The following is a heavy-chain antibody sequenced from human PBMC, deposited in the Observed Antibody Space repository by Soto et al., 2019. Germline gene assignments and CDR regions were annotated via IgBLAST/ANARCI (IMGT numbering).Heavy chain of an antibody. Sequence: PGRFLRVYCAAPGFTFDDYAMNWVRQAPGKGLEWVSGISWNSGSIGYADSVKGRFTISRDNAKNSLYLQMNSLRAEDTALYYCAKDTELERLTYIHYWGQGTPVTVSS. J-gene: IGHJ4*02. CDR1: GFTFDDYA. CDR3: AKDTELERLTYIHY. D-gene: IGHD1-1*01. V-gene: IGHV3-9*01. CDR2: ISWNSGSI.